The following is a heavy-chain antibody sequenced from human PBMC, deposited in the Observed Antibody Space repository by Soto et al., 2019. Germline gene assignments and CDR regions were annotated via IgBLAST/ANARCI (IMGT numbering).Heavy chain of an antibody. CDR2: IKQDGSEK. Sequence: GGSLRLSCAASGFTFSSYWMSWVRQAPGKGLEWVANIKQDGSEKYYVDSVKGRFTISRDNAKNSLYLQMNSLRAEDTAVYYCAREKRPAAPPNWFDPWGQGTLVTVSS. CDR1: GFTFSSYW. J-gene: IGHJ5*02. CDR3: AREKRPAAPPNWFDP. V-gene: IGHV3-7*03. D-gene: IGHD2-2*01.